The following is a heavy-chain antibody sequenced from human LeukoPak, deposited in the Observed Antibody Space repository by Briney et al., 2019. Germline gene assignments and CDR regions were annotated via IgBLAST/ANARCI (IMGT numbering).Heavy chain of an antibody. CDR3: TTLPYDVGLDY. J-gene: IGHJ4*02. CDR1: GFTFSGSA. CDR2: IRSKANSYAT. V-gene: IGHV3-73*01. Sequence: GGSLRLSCAASGFTFSGSAMHWVRQASGKGLEWVGRIRSKANSYATAYAASVKGRFTISRDDSKNTAYLQMNSLKTEDTAVYYSTTLPYDVGLDYWGQGTLVTVSS. D-gene: IGHD3-3*01.